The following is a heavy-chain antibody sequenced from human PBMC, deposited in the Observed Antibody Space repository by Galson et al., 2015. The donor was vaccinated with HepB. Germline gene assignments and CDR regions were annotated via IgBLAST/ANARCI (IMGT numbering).Heavy chain of an antibody. V-gene: IGHV3-74*01. D-gene: IGHD4-23*01. CDR3: TSTMVTQFDY. J-gene: IGHJ4*02. Sequence: LRLSCAASGFTFDDYAMHWVRQAPGKGLVWVSRINSDGSTTGYADSVKGRFTISRDNAKNTLYLQMNTLTVEDTAMYYCTSTMVTQFDYWGQGALVTVSS. CDR1: GFTFDDYA. CDR2: INSDGSTT.